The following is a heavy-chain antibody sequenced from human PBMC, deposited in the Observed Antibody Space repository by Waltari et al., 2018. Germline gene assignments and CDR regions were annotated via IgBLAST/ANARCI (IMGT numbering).Heavy chain of an antibody. CDR1: GFSFSKAW. CDR3: WAVSFDY. V-gene: IGHV3-15*01. J-gene: IGHJ4*02. CDR2: IKNKTDGGTT. D-gene: IGHD1-20*01. Sequence: EVQLVESGGGLIKPGVSLRLSCAASGFSFSKAWMSWVRQAPGKGLEWVGRIKNKTDGGTTEYAAPVKGRFTISRDDSKNTLYLQMNSLKSEDTAVYYCWAVSFDYWGQGTLVTVSS.